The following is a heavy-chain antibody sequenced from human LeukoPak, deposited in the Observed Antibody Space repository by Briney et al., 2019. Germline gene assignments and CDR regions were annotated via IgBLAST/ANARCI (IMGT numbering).Heavy chain of an antibody. D-gene: IGHD2-15*01. CDR2: IRSKAYGGTT. CDR1: GFTFGDYA. Sequence: GGSLRLSCTASGFTFGDYAMSWFRQAPGKGLEWVGFIRSKAYGGTTEYAASVKGRFTISRDDSKSIAYLQMNSLKTEDTAVYYCTRDLLLLGYCSGGSCSTPAYWGQGTLVTVSS. CDR3: TRDLLLLGYCSGGSCSTPAY. J-gene: IGHJ4*02. V-gene: IGHV3-49*03.